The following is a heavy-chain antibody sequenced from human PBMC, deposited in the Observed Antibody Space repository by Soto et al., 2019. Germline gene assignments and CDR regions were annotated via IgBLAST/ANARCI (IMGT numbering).Heavy chain of an antibody. V-gene: IGHV1-69*02. Sequence: QVQLVQSGAEVKKPGSSVKVSCKASGGTFSSYTISWVRQAPGQGLEWMGRIIPILGIANYAQKFQGRVTITADKSTRTAYMELSSLRSEDTAVYYCARGAAAPHYYYYYYMDVWGKGTTVTVSS. D-gene: IGHD2-2*01. CDR1: GGTFSSYT. J-gene: IGHJ6*03. CDR2: IIPILGIA. CDR3: ARGAAAPHYYYYYYMDV.